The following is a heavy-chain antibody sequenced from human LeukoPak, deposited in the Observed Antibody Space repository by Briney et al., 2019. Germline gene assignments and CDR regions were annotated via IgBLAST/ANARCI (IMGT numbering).Heavy chain of an antibody. CDR2: IGTYGGDT. V-gene: IGHV1-18*01. CDR3: ARDLWNFYDDSGYNRDFDS. CDR1: TSR. Sequence: ASVKVSCKATSRISWVRQAPGQGLEWMGWIGTYGGDTYYAQKFQGRITVTTDTSTSTVYMELRNLRSDDTAVYYCARDLWNFYDDSGYNRDFDSWGLGTLVTVSS. J-gene: IGHJ5*01. D-gene: IGHD3-22*01.